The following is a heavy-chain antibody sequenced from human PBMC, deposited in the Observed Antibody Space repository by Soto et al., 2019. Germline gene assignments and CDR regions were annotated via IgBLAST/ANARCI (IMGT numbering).Heavy chain of an antibody. D-gene: IGHD1-26*01. CDR1: GYTFNSYA. Sequence: ASVEVSCXASGYTFNSYAMHWVRQAPGQRLEWMGWINAGNGNTKYSQKFQGRVTITRDTSASTAYMELSSLRSEDTAVYYCARGLGLYYFDYWGQGTLVTVSS. CDR2: INAGNGNT. V-gene: IGHV1-3*01. J-gene: IGHJ4*02. CDR3: ARGLGLYYFDY.